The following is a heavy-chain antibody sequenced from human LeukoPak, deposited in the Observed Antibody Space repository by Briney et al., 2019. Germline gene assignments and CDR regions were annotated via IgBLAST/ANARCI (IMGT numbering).Heavy chain of an antibody. J-gene: IGHJ6*03. CDR2: IYVTGN. CDR3: ARHIGGCIEDMDV. D-gene: IGHD2-8*01. CDR1: GGSIGTYY. Sequence: SETLSLTCTVSGGSIGTYYWSWVRQSPGKGLEWIGYIYVTGNRYNPYLQSRVTISVDTARNQFFLKMSSVTAADTAVYYCARHIGGCIEDMDVWGKGTKVTVSS. V-gene: IGHV4-59*08.